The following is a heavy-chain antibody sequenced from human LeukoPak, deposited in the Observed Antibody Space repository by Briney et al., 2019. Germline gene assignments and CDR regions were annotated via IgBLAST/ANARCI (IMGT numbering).Heavy chain of an antibody. J-gene: IGHJ5*02. CDR2: IYYTGST. CDR3: AIFGSGGS. D-gene: IGHD2-15*01. CDR1: GGSISSYY. V-gene: IGHV4-59*01. Sequence: SETLSLTCTVSGGSISSYYWSWVRQPPGKGLEWIGYIYYTGSTNHNPSLKSRVSISVDTSKNQFSLKLNSVTTADTAMYYCAIFGSGGSWGQGTLVTVSS.